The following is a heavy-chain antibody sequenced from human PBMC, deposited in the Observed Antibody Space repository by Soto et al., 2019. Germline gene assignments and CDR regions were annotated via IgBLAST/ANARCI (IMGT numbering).Heavy chain of an antibody. J-gene: IGHJ6*02. D-gene: IGHD3-3*01. CDR1: GYTFTGYY. CDR3: ARGRYYDFWSGYSNYYYYGMAV. Sequence: ASVKVSCKASGYTFTGYYMHWVRQAPGQGLEWMGWINPNSGGTNYAQKFQGRVTITADESTSTAYMELSSLRSEDTAVYYCARGRYYDFWSGYSNYYYYGMAVWGQGTTVTVSS. CDR2: INPNSGGT. V-gene: IGHV1-2*02.